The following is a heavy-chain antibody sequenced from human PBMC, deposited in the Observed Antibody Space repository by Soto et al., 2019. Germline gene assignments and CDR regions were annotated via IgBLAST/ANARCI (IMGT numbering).Heavy chain of an antibody. Sequence: QVQLVQSGAEVKKPGSSVKVSCKVSGGTFSNYAIDWVRLAPGHGLEWMGGIVPIFGTTYYTQKFQGRATTIADASTTTAYLEMSSLRSEDTAIYYCARVEAVAGLYNYHGLDVWGQGTAVTVSS. CDR2: IVPIFGTT. CDR1: GGTFSNYA. J-gene: IGHJ6*02. D-gene: IGHD6-19*01. V-gene: IGHV1-69*12. CDR3: ARVEAVAGLYNYHGLDV.